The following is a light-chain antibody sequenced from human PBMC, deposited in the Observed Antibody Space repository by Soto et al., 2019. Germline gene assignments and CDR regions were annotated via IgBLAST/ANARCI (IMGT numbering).Light chain of an antibody. J-gene: IGKJ5*01. V-gene: IGKV3-20*01. Sequence: EIVLTQSPGTLSLSPGERATLSCRASQSVSSGYLAWYQQKPGQAPRLLIYGASRRATGIPDRFSGSGSGADFTLTISRLEPEDFSVYYWQQYGSSPQTFGQGTRLEIK. CDR2: GAS. CDR1: QSVSSGY. CDR3: QQYGSSPQT.